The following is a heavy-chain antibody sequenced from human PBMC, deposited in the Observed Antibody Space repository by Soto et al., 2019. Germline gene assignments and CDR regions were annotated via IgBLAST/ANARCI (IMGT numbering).Heavy chain of an antibody. J-gene: IGHJ6*02. Sequence: ASVKVSCKASGGTFSSYAISWVRQAPGQGLEWMGGIIPIFGTANYAQKFQGRVTITADESTSTAYMELSSLRSEDTAVYYCARDQGSSSRCYFVCYGMDVRGQRTTVPGSS. CDR1: GGTFSSYA. CDR3: ARDQGSSSRCYFVCYGMDV. V-gene: IGHV1-69*13. CDR2: IIPIFGTA. D-gene: IGHD6-13*01.